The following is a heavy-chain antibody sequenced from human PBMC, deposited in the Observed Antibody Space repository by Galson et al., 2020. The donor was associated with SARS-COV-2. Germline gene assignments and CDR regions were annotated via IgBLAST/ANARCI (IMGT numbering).Heavy chain of an antibody. D-gene: IGHD1-26*01. CDR2: INRIGST. J-gene: IGHJ6*03. CDR3: ARGREQNTLYYYYYMDV. CDR1: GGSFSGHY. V-gene: IGHV4-34*01. Sequence: SETLSLTCAVYGGSFSGHYWSWIRQPPGKGLEWIGEINRIGSTNYKSSLKSRVTISVDTSKNQFSLKLSSVTAVDTAVYYCARGREQNTLYYYYYMDVWGKGTTVTVSS.